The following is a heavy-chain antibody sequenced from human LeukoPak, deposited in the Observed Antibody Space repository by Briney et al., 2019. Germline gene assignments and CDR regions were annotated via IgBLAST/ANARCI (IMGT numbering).Heavy chain of an antibody. D-gene: IGHD6-19*01. Sequence: PGGSLRLSCAASGFIFSSYGMHWVRQAPGKGLEWVAVISYDGSNKYYADSVKGRFTISRDNSKNTLYPQMNSLRAEDTAVYYCAKDAAVAGTSEHDYWGQGTLVTVSS. V-gene: IGHV3-30*18. J-gene: IGHJ4*02. CDR1: GFIFSSYG. CDR3: AKDAAVAGTSEHDY. CDR2: ISYDGSNK.